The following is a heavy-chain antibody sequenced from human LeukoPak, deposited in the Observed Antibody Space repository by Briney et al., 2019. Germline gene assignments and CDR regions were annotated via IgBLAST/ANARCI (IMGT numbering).Heavy chain of an antibody. CDR3: AKDSSYGYYYFDY. D-gene: IGHD5-18*01. CDR2: ISGSGGST. J-gene: IGHJ4*02. V-gene: IGHV3-23*01. Sequence: GGSLRLSCAASGFTFSSYAMSWVRQATGKGLEWVSAISGSGGSTYYADSVKGRFTISRDNSKNTLYLQMNSLRAEDTAVYYCAKDSSYGYYYFDYWGQGTLVTVSS. CDR1: GFTFSSYA.